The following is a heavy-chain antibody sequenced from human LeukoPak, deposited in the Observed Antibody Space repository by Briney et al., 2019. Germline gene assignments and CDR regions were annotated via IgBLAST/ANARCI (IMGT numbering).Heavy chain of an antibody. J-gene: IGHJ6*02. CDR1: GFTFSSYS. V-gene: IGHV3-23*01. CDR2: ISGSGGST. D-gene: IGHD6-19*01. Sequence: PGGSLRLSCAASGFTFSSYSMSWVRQAPGKGLEWVSAISGSGGSTYYADSVQGRFTISRDNPKNTLYLQMNSLRAEDTAVYYCAKEAVAGSYYGMDVWGQGTTVTVSS. CDR3: AKEAVAGSYYGMDV.